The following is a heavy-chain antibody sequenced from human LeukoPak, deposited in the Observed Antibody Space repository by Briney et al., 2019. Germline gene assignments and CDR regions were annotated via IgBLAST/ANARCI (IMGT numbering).Heavy chain of an antibody. V-gene: IGHV3-23*01. CDR3: ARDRADGYTNYGDD. J-gene: IGHJ4*02. D-gene: IGHD5-24*01. CDR1: GFTFNIYA. Sequence: PGGSLRLSCAASGFTFNIYAMTWVRQAPGKGLKWVSTIRGSGDITYYADSVKGRFIISRDNSKNTLYLQMNSLRAEDTGMYYCARDRADGYTNYGDDWGQGTLVTVSS. CDR2: IRGSGDIT.